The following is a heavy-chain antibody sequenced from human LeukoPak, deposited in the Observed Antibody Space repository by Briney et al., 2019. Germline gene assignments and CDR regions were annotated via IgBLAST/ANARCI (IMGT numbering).Heavy chain of an antibody. Sequence: QPGRSLRLSCAASGFTFSSYGMHWVRQAPGKGLEWVAVIWYDGSNKYYADSVKGRFTISRDNSKNTLYLQMNSLRAEDTAVYYCLTYGDLSNYFDYWGQGTLVTVSS. CDR2: IWYDGSNK. D-gene: IGHD4-17*01. J-gene: IGHJ4*02. CDR3: LTYGDLSNYFDY. V-gene: IGHV3-30*19. CDR1: GFTFSSYG.